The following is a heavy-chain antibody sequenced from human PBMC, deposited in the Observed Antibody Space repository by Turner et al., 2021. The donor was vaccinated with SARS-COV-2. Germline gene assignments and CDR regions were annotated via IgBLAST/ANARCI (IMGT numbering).Heavy chain of an antibody. CDR3: ARHQGSTSGYDHGMNV. CDR1: GGSISSKS. Sequence: QVQLQESGPGLVRPSETLSLTCTVSGGSISSKSWSWIRQSPGRGLEWIGYFYKIGSIAYNPTLRSRVTISVDTSKNQLSLNLISMTAADTAVYYCARHQGSTSGYDHGMNVWGQGTAVIVSS. D-gene: IGHD1-1*01. CDR2: FYKIGSI. J-gene: IGHJ6*02. V-gene: IGHV4-59*08.